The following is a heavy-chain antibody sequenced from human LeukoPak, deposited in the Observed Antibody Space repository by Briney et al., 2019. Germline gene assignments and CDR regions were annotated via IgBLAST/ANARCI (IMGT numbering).Heavy chain of an antibody. D-gene: IGHD3-22*01. CDR2: IDPSDSYT. V-gene: IGHV5-10-1*01. Sequence: GESLQISCKGSGYSLTSHWISWGRQTPGKGLEWMGRIDPSDSYTIYSPSFQGHVTISADKSISTAYLQWSSLKASDIAMYYCARAPEYYYDSSGYYPYFGYWGQGTLVTVSS. CDR1: GYSLTSHW. J-gene: IGHJ4*02. CDR3: ARAPEYYYDSSGYYPYFGY.